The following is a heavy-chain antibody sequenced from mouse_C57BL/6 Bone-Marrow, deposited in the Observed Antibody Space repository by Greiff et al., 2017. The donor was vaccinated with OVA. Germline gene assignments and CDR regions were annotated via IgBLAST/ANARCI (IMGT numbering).Heavy chain of an antibody. CDR2: ISSGSSTI. CDR1: GFTFSDYG. J-gene: IGHJ2*01. Sequence: EVQLMESGGGLVKPGGSLTLSCAASGFTFSDYGMHWVRQAPEQGLEWVAYISSGSSTIYYADTVKGRFTISRDNAKNTLFLQMTSLRSEDTAMYYCASPYFDYWGQGTTLTVSA. V-gene: IGHV5-17*01. CDR3: ASPYFDY.